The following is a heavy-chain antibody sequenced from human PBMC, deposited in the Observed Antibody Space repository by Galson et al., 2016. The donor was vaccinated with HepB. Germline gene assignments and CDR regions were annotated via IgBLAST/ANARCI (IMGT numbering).Heavy chain of an antibody. V-gene: IGHV3-23*01. CDR1: RFTFSSYA. D-gene: IGHD3-3*01. J-gene: IGHJ6*02. Sequence: SLRLSCAASRFTFSSYAMSWVRQAPGKGLEWVSVISGSGGSTYYADSVKGRFTISRDNSKNTLYLQMNSLRAEDTVVYYCAKEGTIFGVVPYGMDVWGQGTKVIVSS. CDR3: AKEGTIFGVVPYGMDV. CDR2: ISGSGGST.